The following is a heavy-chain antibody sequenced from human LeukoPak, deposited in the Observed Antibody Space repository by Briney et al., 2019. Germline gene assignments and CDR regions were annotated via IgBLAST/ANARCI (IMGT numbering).Heavy chain of an antibody. CDR1: GGSFSGYY. J-gene: IGHJ4*02. CDR2: INHSGSA. CDR3: ARGPSGPFDY. Sequence: PSETLSLTCAVYGGSFSGYYWTWIRQSPGKGLEWIGEINHSGSASYNPSLKSRVTISVDTSKTQFSLKLSSVTAADTAVYYCARGPSGPFDYWGQGTLVTVSS. V-gene: IGHV4-34*01. D-gene: IGHD3-10*01.